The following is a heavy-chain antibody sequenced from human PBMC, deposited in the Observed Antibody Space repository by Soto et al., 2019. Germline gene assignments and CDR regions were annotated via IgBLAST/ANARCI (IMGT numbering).Heavy chain of an antibody. CDR1: GGSISSYC. V-gene: IGHV4-59*01. D-gene: IGHD5-12*01. CDR3: ARDFRDGYISYGMDV. Sequence: SETLSLTCTVSGGSISSYCWSWIRQPPGKGLEWIGYIYYSGSTNYNPSLKSRVTISVDTSKNQFSLKLSSVTAADTAVYYCARDFRDGYISYGMDVWGQGTTVTVSS. J-gene: IGHJ6*02. CDR2: IYYSGST.